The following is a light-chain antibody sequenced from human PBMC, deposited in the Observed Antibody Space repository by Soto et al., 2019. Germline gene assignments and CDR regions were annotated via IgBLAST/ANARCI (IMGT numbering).Light chain of an antibody. CDR3: QSFYSSLIGLL. J-gene: IGLJ2*01. Sequence: QSVLTQPPSVTGAPGQRVTISCTGSHSDIGAGYGVHWYQQFPHSAPKLLIYDTTNRPSGVPDRFSGSRSGTSASLAITGLQAEDEADYYCQSFYSSLIGLLFGGGTTLTVL. V-gene: IGLV1-40*01. CDR1: HSDIGAGYG. CDR2: DTT.